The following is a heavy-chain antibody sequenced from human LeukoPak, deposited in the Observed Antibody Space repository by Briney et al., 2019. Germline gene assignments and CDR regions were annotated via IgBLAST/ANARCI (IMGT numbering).Heavy chain of an antibody. V-gene: IGHV3-23*01. Sequence: GGSLSLSCAASGFTYSTFSLTWLRLAPGQGLEWVSTISGNGIYTYYADFVKGRFTISRDNSENTLYLQMNSLRADDTAVYYCAKDRRVNTYIADFAYWGQGTLVTVSS. CDR2: ISGNGIYT. CDR3: AKDRRVNTYIADFAY. D-gene: IGHD5-18*01. CDR1: GFTYSTFS. J-gene: IGHJ4*02.